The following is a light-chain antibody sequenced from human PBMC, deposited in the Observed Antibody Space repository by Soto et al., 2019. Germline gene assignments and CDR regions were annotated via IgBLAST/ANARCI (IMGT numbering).Light chain of an antibody. CDR2: DVS. J-gene: IGLJ1*01. V-gene: IGLV2-11*01. CDR1: SSDVGGYNY. CDR3: GSYAGSYTYV. Sequence: QSALTQPRSVSGSPGQSVTISCTGTSSDVGGYNYVSWYQQHPGKAPKLMIYDVSERPSGVPDRFSGSKSGNTASLTISGLQAEDEADYYCGSYAGSYTYVFGTGTKLTVL.